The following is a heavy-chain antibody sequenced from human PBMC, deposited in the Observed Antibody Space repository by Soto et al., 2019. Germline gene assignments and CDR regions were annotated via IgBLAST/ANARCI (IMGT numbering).Heavy chain of an antibody. CDR2: IKNKTDGGTT. CDR1: GFTFSNAW. V-gene: IGHV3-15*07. J-gene: IGHJ4*02. Sequence: EVQLVESGGGLVKPGGSLRLSCAASGFTFSNAWMNWVRQAPGKGLEWVGRIKNKTDGGTTDYAAPVKGRFTISRDDSKNTLYLQMNSLKTEDTAVYYCTTDFDYWGQGTLVTVSP. CDR3: TTDFDY.